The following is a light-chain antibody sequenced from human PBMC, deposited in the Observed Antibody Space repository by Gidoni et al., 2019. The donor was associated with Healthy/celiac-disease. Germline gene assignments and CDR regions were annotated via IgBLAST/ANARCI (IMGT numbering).Light chain of an antibody. CDR2: GAS. CDR3: QQYNNWPLFT. Sequence: DIVMTHSPATLSVSPGERATLSCRASQSVSSNLAWYQQKPGQAPRLLIYGASTRATGIPARFSGSGSGTEFTLTISSLQSEDFAVYYCQQYNNWPLFTFGPGTKVEIK. CDR1: QSVSSN. V-gene: IGKV3-15*01. J-gene: IGKJ4*01.